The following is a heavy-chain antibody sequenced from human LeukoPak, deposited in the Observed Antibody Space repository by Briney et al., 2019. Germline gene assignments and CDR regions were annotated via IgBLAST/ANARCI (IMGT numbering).Heavy chain of an antibody. D-gene: IGHD6-19*01. V-gene: IGHV3-21*01. J-gene: IGHJ1*01. CDR2: IGSSSSYI. CDR3: ARRIAVAGTRYFQH. CDR1: GFTFSSYS. Sequence: GGSLRLSCAASGFTFSSYSMNWVRQAPGKGLEWVSSIGSSSSYIYYADSVKGRFTISRDNARNSLYLQMNSLRAEDTAVYYCARRIAVAGTRYFQHWGQGTLVTVSS.